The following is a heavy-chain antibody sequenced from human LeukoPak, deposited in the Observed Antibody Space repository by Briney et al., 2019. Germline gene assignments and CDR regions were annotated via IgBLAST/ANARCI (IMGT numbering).Heavy chain of an antibody. Sequence: GRSLRLTCTASGFTFGDYAMSWVRQAPGKGLEWVGFIRSKAYGGTTEYAASVKGRFTISRDDSKSIAYLQMNSLKTGDTAVYYCTREMATITGYWGQGTLVTVSS. CDR2: IRSKAYGGTT. CDR3: TREMATITGY. CDR1: GFTFGDYA. D-gene: IGHD5-24*01. J-gene: IGHJ4*02. V-gene: IGHV3-49*04.